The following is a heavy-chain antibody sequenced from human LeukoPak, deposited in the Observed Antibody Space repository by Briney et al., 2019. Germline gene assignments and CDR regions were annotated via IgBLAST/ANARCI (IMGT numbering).Heavy chain of an antibody. CDR1: GFTFSSYN. J-gene: IGHJ4*02. Sequence: GGSLRLSCAASGFTFSSYNMNWVGQAPGKGLEWVSSISTSSSYIYYADSVKGRFTISRDNAKNSLFLQMNSLRAEDTAIYYCASGGYSGYVTSDYWGQGTLVTVSS. CDR2: ISTSSSYI. D-gene: IGHD5-12*01. CDR3: ASGGYSGYVTSDY. V-gene: IGHV3-21*01.